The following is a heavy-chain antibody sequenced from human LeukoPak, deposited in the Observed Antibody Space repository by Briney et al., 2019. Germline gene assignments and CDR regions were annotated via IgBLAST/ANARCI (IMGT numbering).Heavy chain of an antibody. CDR1: GGSISSGGYY. V-gene: IGHV4-31*03. Sequence: PSETPSLTCTVSGGSISSGGYYWSWIRQHPGKGLEWIGYIYYSGSTYYNPSLKSRVTISVDTSKNQFSLKLSSVTAADTAVYYCARDRQYYGRGGFDYWGQGTLVTVSS. D-gene: IGHD3-10*01. CDR3: ARDRQYYGRGGFDY. CDR2: IYYSGST. J-gene: IGHJ4*02.